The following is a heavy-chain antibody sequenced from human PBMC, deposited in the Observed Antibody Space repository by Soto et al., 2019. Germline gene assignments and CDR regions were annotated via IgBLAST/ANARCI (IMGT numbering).Heavy chain of an antibody. V-gene: IGHV4-59*01. CDR1: GGSIRSYY. CDR3: VRANYFDY. Sequence: QVQLQESGPALVKPSETLSLSCTVSGGSIRSYYWTWMRQPPGKGLEWIGDIYYSGSTNYNPSLRSRVTISVDTSKNQFSLTLSSVTAADTAVYYCVRANYFDYWGQGTLVTVSS. J-gene: IGHJ4*02. CDR2: IYYSGST.